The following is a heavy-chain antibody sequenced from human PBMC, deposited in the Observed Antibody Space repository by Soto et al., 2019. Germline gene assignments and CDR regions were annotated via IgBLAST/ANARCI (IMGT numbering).Heavy chain of an antibody. J-gene: IGHJ3*01. CDR3: ARGGSSDWQVAFDF. CDR1: GGSFSGYF. V-gene: IGHV4-34*01. CDR2: VNHNGRN. D-gene: IGHD6-19*01. Sequence: SETLSLTCAVYGGSFSGYFWNWIRQTPGKGLEWIGKVNHNGRNNYNPSLKCRVTISLDMSKNQISLKLTSVTAADTAVYYCARGGSSDWQVAFDFWGQGTMVTVSS.